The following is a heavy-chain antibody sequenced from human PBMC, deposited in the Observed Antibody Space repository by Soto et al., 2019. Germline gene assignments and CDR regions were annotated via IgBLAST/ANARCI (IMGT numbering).Heavy chain of an antibody. CDR3: ARMVGDSNYHARDV. J-gene: IGHJ6*02. D-gene: IGHD4-17*01. CDR2: FFSDAER. V-gene: IGHV2-26*01. CDR1: GFSLGNGRMG. Sequence: QVTLKESGPVLVQPTETLTLTCTVSGFSLGNGRMGVRWIRQPPGKHLEWLAHFFSDAERSYTASKQSRLTMSINTPGNQVDLIITSMDPVDTATYYFARMVGDSNYHARDVWGQRNTVTV.